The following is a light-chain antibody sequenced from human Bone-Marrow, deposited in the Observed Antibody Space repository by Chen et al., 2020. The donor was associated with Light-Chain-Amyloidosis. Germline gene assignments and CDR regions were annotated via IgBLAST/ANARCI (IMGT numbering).Light chain of an antibody. CDR1: SGSIATNY. V-gene: IGLV6-57*01. CDR2: EDN. CDR3: QSYQGSSQGV. J-gene: IGLJ3*02. Sequence: NFMLTQPHSVSESPGKTVIISCTRSSGSIATNYVQWYQQRPGSSPTTVIYEDNHRPSGIPDRFSGSIDRSSNSASLAISGLTTEDEANYDCQSYQGSSQGVFGGGTKLTVL.